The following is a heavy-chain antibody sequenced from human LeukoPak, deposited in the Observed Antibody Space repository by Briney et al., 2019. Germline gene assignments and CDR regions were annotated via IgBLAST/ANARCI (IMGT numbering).Heavy chain of an antibody. Sequence: ASVKVSCKASGYTFTNYGINWVRPAPGQGVEWMGWISAYNGNTNYAQKLQGRVTMTTDTSTSTAYMELRSLRSDDTAVYYCARAGPSGSHPLGMDVWGQGTTVTVSS. CDR2: ISAYNGNT. D-gene: IGHD1-26*01. CDR1: GYTFTNYG. CDR3: ARAGPSGSHPLGMDV. J-gene: IGHJ6*02. V-gene: IGHV1-18*01.